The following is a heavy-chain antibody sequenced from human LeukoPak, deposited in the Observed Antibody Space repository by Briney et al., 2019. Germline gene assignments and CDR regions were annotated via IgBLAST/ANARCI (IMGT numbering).Heavy chain of an antibody. CDR2: ISGSGGST. Sequence: GGSLRLSCAASGFTFSNYAMSWVRQAPGKGLEWVSAISGSGGSTYSADSVKGRFTVSRDTSKNTLYLQMNSLRAEDTAVNYCARKGIGSSRFQNMDVWGKGTTVTVSS. D-gene: IGHD6-13*01. J-gene: IGHJ6*03. V-gene: IGHV3-23*01. CDR3: ARKGIGSSRFQNMDV. CDR1: GFTFSNYA.